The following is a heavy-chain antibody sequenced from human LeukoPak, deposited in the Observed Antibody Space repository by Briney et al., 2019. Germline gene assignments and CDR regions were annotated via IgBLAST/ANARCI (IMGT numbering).Heavy chain of an antibody. V-gene: IGHV4-30-2*01. CDR2: VYHSGSS. D-gene: IGHD2-21*02. CDR1: GVSVGSGGYS. CDR3: VTSYCGGDCYHFHLTD. Sequence: PSETLSLTCAVSGVSVGSGGYSWSWVRQPPGKGLEWIGYVYHSGSSSYNPSLKSRVTIPMDRSKNQFSLKLTSVTAADTAVYYCVTSYCGGDCYHFHLTDWGPGTLVTVSS. J-gene: IGHJ4*02.